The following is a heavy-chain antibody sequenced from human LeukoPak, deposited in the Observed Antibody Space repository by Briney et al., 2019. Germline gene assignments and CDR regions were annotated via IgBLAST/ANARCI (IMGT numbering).Heavy chain of an antibody. D-gene: IGHD6-13*01. Sequence: PGGSLRLSCAASGFTLSRHYMSWVRRAPGKGLEWVANIKQDGSDKFYVDSVRGRFTISRDNGKNSVFLQMNSLRAEDTAVYYCAREGITAAGDDAFDIWGQGTMVTVSS. V-gene: IGHV3-7*01. J-gene: IGHJ3*02. CDR1: GFTLSRHY. CDR3: AREGITAAGDDAFDI. CDR2: IKQDGSDK.